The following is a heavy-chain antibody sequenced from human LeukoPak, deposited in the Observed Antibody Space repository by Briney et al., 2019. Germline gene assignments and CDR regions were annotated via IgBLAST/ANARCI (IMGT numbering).Heavy chain of an antibody. Sequence: GGSLRLSCAASGFTVSSNYMSWVRQAPGKGLEWVPVIYSGGSTYYADSVKGRFTISRDNSKNTLYLQMNSLRAEDTAVYYCARDPIIAAAGTDYYYGMDVWGQGTTVTVSS. D-gene: IGHD6-13*01. CDR3: ARDPIIAAAGTDYYYGMDV. CDR2: IYSGGST. J-gene: IGHJ6*02. V-gene: IGHV3-66*01. CDR1: GFTVSSNY.